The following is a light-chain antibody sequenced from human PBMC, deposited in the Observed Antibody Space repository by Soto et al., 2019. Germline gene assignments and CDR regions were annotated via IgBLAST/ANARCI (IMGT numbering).Light chain of an antibody. CDR3: QQTYTAPGT. V-gene: IGKV1-39*01. J-gene: IGKJ1*01. CDR1: QTIKTY. Sequence: DIQMTQSPSPLSASVGDSVTITCRASQTIKTYLNWYRHNPGKAPEILIYAASRLQSGVASRFSVSGAGTYLILTISTLQPGDIATYYCQQTYTAPGTVGQRTKVEL. CDR2: AAS.